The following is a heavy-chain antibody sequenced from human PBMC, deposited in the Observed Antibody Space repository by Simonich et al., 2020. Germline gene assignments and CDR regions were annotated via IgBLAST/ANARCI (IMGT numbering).Heavy chain of an antibody. CDR3: ARTNTMRELDTMVRGVDYFDY. D-gene: IGHD3-10*01. CDR2: LIPLLGKA. CDR1: GGTFSSYA. Sequence: QVQLVQSGAEVKKPGSSVKVSCKASGGTFSSYAISWGRQAPGQGLEWVGGLIPLLGKANYAQKSHVRVTITADKSTSTAYMELSSLRSEDTAVYYCARTNTMRELDTMVRGVDYFDYWGQGTLVTVSS. J-gene: IGHJ4*02. V-gene: IGHV1-69*06.